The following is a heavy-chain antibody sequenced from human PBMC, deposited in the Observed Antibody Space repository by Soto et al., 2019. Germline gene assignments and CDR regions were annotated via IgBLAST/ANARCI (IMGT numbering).Heavy chain of an antibody. Sequence: SQTLSLTCAISGDSVSSKSAAWNWIRQSPSRGLEWLGRTYYRSRWYNEYAVSVKSRITINPDSSKNQFYLNLNSVTAADTAIYYCARVRQGCSANNCYFDPWGQGTQVTVSS. CDR1: GDSVSSKSAA. CDR2: TYYRSRWYN. V-gene: IGHV6-1*01. CDR3: ARVRQGCSANNCYFDP. D-gene: IGHD1-1*01. J-gene: IGHJ5*01.